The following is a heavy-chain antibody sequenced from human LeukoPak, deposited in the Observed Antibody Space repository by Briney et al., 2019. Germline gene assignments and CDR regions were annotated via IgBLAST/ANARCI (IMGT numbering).Heavy chain of an antibody. CDR2: ISWNSGSI. CDR1: GFTFDDYA. J-gene: IGHJ4*02. CDR3: ARDRKIGETLDY. D-gene: IGHD1-14*01. Sequence: GGSLRLSCAASGFTFDDYAMHWVRQAPGKGLEWVSGISWNSGSIGYADSVKGRFTISKDNAKNSLYVQMNSLRAEDTALYYCARDRKIGETLDYWGQGTLVTVSS. V-gene: IGHV3-9*01.